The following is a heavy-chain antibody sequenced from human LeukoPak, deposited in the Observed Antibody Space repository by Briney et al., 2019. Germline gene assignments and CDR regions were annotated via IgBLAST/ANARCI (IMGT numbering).Heavy chain of an antibody. V-gene: IGHV3-21*01. J-gene: IGHJ4*02. CDR1: GFTFSSYS. D-gene: IGHD6-13*01. CDR3: ARFAAADQNYFDY. CDR2: ISSSSSYI. Sequence: GGSLRLSCAASGFTFSSYSMTWVRQAPGKGLEWVSSISSSSSYIYYADSVKGRFTISRDNAKNSLYLQMNSLRAEDTAVYYCARFAAADQNYFDYWGQGTLVTVSS.